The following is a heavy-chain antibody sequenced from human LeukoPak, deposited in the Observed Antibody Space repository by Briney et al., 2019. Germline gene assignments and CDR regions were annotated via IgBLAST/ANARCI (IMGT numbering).Heavy chain of an antibody. Sequence: ASVKVSCKASGGTFSSYAISWVRQAPGQGLEWMGGIIPIFGTANYAQKFQGRVTITADESTSTAYMELSSLRSEDTAVYYCARDSNGDYVNGYFDYWGQGTLVTVSS. V-gene: IGHV1-69*13. CDR1: GGTFSSYA. CDR2: IIPIFGTA. CDR3: ARDSNGDYVNGYFDY. J-gene: IGHJ4*02. D-gene: IGHD4-17*01.